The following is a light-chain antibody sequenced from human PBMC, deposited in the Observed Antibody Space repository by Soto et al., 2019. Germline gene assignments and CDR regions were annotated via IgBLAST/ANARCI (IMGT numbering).Light chain of an antibody. CDR1: QSVSSSY. CDR2: GAS. V-gene: IGKV3-20*01. J-gene: IGKJ1*01. Sequence: ETVLTQSPGTLSLSPGERATLSCRASQSVSSSYLAWYQRKPGQAPRLLIYGASSRATGIPDRFSGSGSGTDFTLTISRLEPEDFAVYYCQQYGSSSVTFGQGTKVDIK. CDR3: QQYGSSSVT.